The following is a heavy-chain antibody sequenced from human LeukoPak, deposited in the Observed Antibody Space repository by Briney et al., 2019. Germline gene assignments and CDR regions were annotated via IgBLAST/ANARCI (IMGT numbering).Heavy chain of an antibody. CDR3: AGHHPRNTVDF. J-gene: IGHJ4*02. V-gene: IGHV4-59*08. Sequence: PSETLSLTCTVSGGSISSYYWSWVRQPPGKGLEWIAYTSDIGSINYNPSLKSRATISLDTSKNQLSLKLRSVTAADTAVYYCAGHHPRNTVDFWGQETLVTVSS. D-gene: IGHD2/OR15-2a*01. CDR2: TSDIGSI. CDR1: GGSISSYY.